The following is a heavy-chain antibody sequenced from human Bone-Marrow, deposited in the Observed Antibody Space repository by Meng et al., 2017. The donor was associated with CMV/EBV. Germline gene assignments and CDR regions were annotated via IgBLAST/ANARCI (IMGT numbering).Heavy chain of an antibody. V-gene: IGHV3-48*03. J-gene: IGHJ6*02. D-gene: IGHD6-13*01. Sequence: GESLKISCAASGFTFSSYEMNWVRQAPGKGLEWVSYISSSGSTIYYADSVKGRFTISRDNAKNSLYLQMNSLRAEDTAVYYCARLSSSWHYYYYYGTDVWGQGTTVTVSS. CDR3: ARLSSSWHYYYYYGTDV. CDR1: GFTFSSYE. CDR2: ISSSGSTI.